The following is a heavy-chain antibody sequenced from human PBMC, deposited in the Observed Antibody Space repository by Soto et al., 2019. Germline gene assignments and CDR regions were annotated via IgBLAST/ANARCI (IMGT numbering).Heavy chain of an antibody. Sequence: QVQLVESGGGVVQPGRSLRLSCAAFGFSFRSYAMHWVRQAPGKGVEWGAVMSYDGSDKDYADSVKGRFTISRDNSKNPLYLQMSSLRAEDTAVYYCARARLDTPALEYWGQGTLVTVSS. D-gene: IGHD2-2*01. CDR3: ARARLDTPALEY. V-gene: IGHV3-30-3*01. CDR1: GFSFRSYA. J-gene: IGHJ4*02. CDR2: MSYDGSDK.